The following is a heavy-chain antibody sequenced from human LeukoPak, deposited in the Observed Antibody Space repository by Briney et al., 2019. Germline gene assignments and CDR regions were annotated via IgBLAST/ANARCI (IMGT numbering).Heavy chain of an antibody. CDR3: AKTYYDFWSGYFGAFDI. D-gene: IGHD3-3*01. J-gene: IGHJ3*02. CDR2: ISGSGGST. Sequence: PGGSLRLSCAASGFTFSSYAMSWVRQAPGKGLEWVSAISGSGGSTYYADSVKGRFTISRDNSKNTLYLQMNSLRAEDTAVYYCAKTYYDFWSGYFGAFDIWGQGTMVTVSS. CDR1: GFTFSSYA. V-gene: IGHV3-23*01.